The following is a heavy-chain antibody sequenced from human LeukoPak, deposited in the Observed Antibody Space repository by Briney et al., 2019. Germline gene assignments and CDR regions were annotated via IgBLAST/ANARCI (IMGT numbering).Heavy chain of an antibody. Sequence: GGSLRLSCAASGFTFSSYAMHWVRQAPGKGLEWVAVISYDGSNKYYADSVKGRFTISRDNSKNTLYLQMNSLRAEDTAVYYCARDMSSGWYRKRGPDYWGQGTLVTVSS. CDR3: ARDMSSGWYRKRGPDY. J-gene: IGHJ4*02. D-gene: IGHD6-19*01. CDR1: GFTFSSYA. V-gene: IGHV3-30*04. CDR2: ISYDGSNK.